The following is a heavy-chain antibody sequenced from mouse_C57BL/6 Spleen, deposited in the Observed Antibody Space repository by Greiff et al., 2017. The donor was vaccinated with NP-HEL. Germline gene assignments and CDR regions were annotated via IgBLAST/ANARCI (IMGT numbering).Heavy chain of an antibody. CDR1: GFTFSDYY. Sequence: EVKLVESEGGLVQPGSSMKLSCTASGFTFSDYYMAWVRQVPEKGLEWVANINYDGSSTYYLDSLKSRFIISRDNAKNILYLQMSSLKSEDTATYYCARETAQATYFDYWGQGTTLTVSS. CDR3: ARETAQATYFDY. J-gene: IGHJ2*01. V-gene: IGHV5-16*01. CDR2: INYDGSST. D-gene: IGHD3-2*02.